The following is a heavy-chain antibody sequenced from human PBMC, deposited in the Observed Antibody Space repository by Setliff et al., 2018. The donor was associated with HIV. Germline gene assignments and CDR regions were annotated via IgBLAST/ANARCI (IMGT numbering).Heavy chain of an antibody. CDR2: SNYDGSLT. CDR3: ARGADYLGIPSYYYYYMDV. Sequence: ASVKVSCKASVYTFTNYNINWVRQAPGKGPEWMGVSNYDGSLTTYAQRVQGRVTMTRNTSINTTYMELSRLRSEDTAVYYCARGADYLGIPSYYYYYMDVWGKGTTVTVSS. J-gene: IGHJ6*03. V-gene: IGHV1-8*02. D-gene: IGHD7-27*01. CDR1: VYTFTNYN.